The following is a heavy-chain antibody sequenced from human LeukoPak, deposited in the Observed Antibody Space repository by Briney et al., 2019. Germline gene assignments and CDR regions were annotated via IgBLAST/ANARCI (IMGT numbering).Heavy chain of an antibody. CDR3: ARAIAVAGLDY. V-gene: IGHV3-21*01. D-gene: IGHD6-19*01. Sequence: GGSLRLSCAASGFTFSSYSMNWVRQAPGKGLEWVSSVSSSSSYIYYADSVKGRFTISRDNAKNSLYLQMNSLRAEDTAVYYCARAIAVAGLDYWGQGTLVTVSS. CDR2: VSSSSSYI. CDR1: GFTFSSYS. J-gene: IGHJ4*02.